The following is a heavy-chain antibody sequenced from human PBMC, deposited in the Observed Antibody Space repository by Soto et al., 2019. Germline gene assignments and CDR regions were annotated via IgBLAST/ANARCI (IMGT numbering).Heavy chain of an antibody. J-gene: IGHJ5*02. D-gene: IGHD3-3*01. CDR1: GGTFSNSA. Sequence: QVQLVQSGAEVRKPGSSVKVSCKVSGGTFSNSAITWVRQAPGQGLEWVGGIIPILGSTNYAQKFQGRVTITADESTSTAYMELSSLTSEDTAVYYCARDGDLRSDFWSGPLGGGWFDPWGQGTLVTVSS. CDR3: ARDGDLRSDFWSGPLGGGWFDP. V-gene: IGHV1-69*12. CDR2: IIPILGST.